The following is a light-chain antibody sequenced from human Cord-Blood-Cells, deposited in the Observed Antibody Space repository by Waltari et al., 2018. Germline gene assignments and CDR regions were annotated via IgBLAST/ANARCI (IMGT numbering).Light chain of an antibody. V-gene: IGKV1-39*01. CDR3: QQSYSTPRT. Sequence: DIQMTQPPSSLSASVGDRVTITCRASQSISSYLNWYQQKPGKAPKLLIYAASSLQSGVPLRFSGSGSETDFTLTISSLQHEDCATYYCQQSYSTPRTSAQVIKLEIK. CDR2: AAS. J-gene: IGKJ2*02. CDR1: QSISSY.